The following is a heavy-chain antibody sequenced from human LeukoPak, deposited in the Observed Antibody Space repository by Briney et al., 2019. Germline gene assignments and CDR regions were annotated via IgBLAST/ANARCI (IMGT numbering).Heavy chain of an antibody. D-gene: IGHD6-19*01. CDR1: GYSFTSNY. V-gene: IGHV1-46*01. Sequence: ASVKVSCKASGYSFTSNYMHWVRQAPGQGLEWMGIINPSGGSTSYAQKFQGRVTMTRDTSTSTVYMELSSLKSEDTAVYYCEAVAGTGIYWGQGTLVTVSS. CDR2: INPSGGST. CDR3: EAVAGTGIY. J-gene: IGHJ4*02.